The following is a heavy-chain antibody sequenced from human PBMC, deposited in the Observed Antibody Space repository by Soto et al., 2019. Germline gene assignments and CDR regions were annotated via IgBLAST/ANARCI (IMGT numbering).Heavy chain of an antibody. CDR1: GYTFTSYG. CDR2: ISAYNGNT. J-gene: IGHJ4*02. Sequence: GASVKVSCKASGYTFTSYGISWVRQAPGQGLEWMGWISAYNGNTNYAQKLQGRVTMTTDTSTSTAYMELRSLRSDDTAVYYCARHYDYVWGSYRQDNYFDYWGQGTLVTVSS. V-gene: IGHV1-18*04. CDR3: ARHYDYVWGSYRQDNYFDY. D-gene: IGHD3-16*02.